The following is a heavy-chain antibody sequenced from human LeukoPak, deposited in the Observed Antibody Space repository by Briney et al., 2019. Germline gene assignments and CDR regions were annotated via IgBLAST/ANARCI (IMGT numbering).Heavy chain of an antibody. V-gene: IGHV3-33*07. CDR2: IYNDGGLP. CDR1: GFIFSSYG. D-gene: IGHD4-23*01. J-gene: IGHJ4*02. Sequence: GGSLRLSCAASGFIFSSYGMYWVRQAPGKGLEWVALIYNDGGLPNYLDSVRGRFTISRDNSKNTLYLRMDSLRVEDTAVYYCAQGHYVGNSEFLDNWGQGSLVIVSS. CDR3: AQGHYVGNSEFLDN.